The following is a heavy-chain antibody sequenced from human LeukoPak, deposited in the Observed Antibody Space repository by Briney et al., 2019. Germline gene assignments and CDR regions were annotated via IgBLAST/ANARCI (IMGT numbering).Heavy chain of an antibody. V-gene: IGHV3-23*01. CDR2: FRASDETT. Sequence: GGSLRLSRAASGFTFSSYDMNWVRQAPGKGLEWVSSFRASDETTYYADSVKGRFTISRDKSRNTLYLQMNSLRVEDTAVYYCAKSLWAAAGTGAFDFWGQGTMVTVSS. J-gene: IGHJ3*01. D-gene: IGHD6-13*01. CDR3: AKSLWAAAGTGAFDF. CDR1: GFTFSSYD.